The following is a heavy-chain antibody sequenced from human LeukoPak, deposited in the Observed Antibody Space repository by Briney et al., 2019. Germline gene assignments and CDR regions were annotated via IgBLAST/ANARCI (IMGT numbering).Heavy chain of an antibody. CDR2: ISWNSGSI. CDR1: GFTFDDYA. J-gene: IGHJ4*02. D-gene: IGHD3-10*01. Sequence: SLRLSCAASGFTFDDYAMHWVRQAPGKGLEWVSGISWNSGSIGYADSVKGRFTISRDNAKNSLYLQMNSLRAEDTVLYYCGRFRSGFNYWGQGTLVTVSS. CDR3: GRFRSGFNY. V-gene: IGHV3-9*01.